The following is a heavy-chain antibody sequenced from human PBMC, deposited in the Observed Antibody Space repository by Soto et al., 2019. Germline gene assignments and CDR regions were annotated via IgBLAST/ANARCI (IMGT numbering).Heavy chain of an antibody. CDR2: INHGGSH. Sequence: SETLSLTCAVSGAAISSVGHSWSWIRQPPGKGLEWIAEINHGGSHIPNPSLKSRVNITVDMSKSQFSLKLSSVTVPDTAVYYCARSRKSKHFYNYGMDVWGQGTTVTVSS. D-gene: IGHD2-2*01. V-gene: IGHV4-34*01. J-gene: IGHJ6*02. CDR1: GAAISSVGHS. CDR3: ARSRKSKHFYNYGMDV.